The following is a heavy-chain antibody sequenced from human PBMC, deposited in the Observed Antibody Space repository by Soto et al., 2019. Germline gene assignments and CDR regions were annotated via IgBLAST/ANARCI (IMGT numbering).Heavy chain of an antibody. CDR2: VSGYNRNT. CDR1: GYTFTNYG. CDR3: ARERQWETLRY. Sequence: QVQLVQSGVELKMPGASVKLACKASGYTFTNYGLTWVRQVPGQGLEWIGWVSGYNRNTNYAQKFEDRVIMTTDTSTSTAFMELRSLRPDDKGIYYCARERQWETLRYWGQGTLLTVSP. J-gene: IGHJ4*02. D-gene: IGHD1-26*01. V-gene: IGHV1-18*01.